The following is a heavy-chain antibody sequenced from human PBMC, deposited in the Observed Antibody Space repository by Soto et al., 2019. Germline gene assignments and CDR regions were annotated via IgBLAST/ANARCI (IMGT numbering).Heavy chain of an antibody. J-gene: IGHJ5*02. D-gene: IGHD6-13*01. Sequence: GESLKISCKGSGFSFTNYWISWVRQMPGKGLEWMGNIDPVDSYANYSPSFQGHVTFSVDTSISTAYLQWSSLRASDTAMYFCARIESIARNWFDPWGQGTLVTVSS. CDR3: ARIESIARNWFDP. V-gene: IGHV5-10-1*01. CDR1: GFSFTNYW. CDR2: IDPVDSYA.